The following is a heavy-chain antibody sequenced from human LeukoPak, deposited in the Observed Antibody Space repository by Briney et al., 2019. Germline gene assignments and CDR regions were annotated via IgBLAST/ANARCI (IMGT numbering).Heavy chain of an antibody. V-gene: IGHV3-23*01. CDR3: AKDRSSSWYGLFDY. J-gene: IGHJ4*02. CDR1: GFTFSSYA. D-gene: IGHD6-13*01. CDR2: ISGSGGST. Sequence: GSLRLSCAASGFTFSSYAVSWVRQAPGKGLEWVSAISGSGGSTYYADSVKGRFTISRDNSKNTLYLQMNSLRAEDTAVYYCAKDRSSSWYGLFDYWGQGTLVTVSS.